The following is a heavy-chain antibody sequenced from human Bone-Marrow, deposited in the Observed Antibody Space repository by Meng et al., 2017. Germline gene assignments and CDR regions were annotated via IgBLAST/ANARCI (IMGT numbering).Heavy chain of an antibody. CDR2: IYTSGST. Sequence: RLQESGPGRVNPSGTLSLTCTVSGGSISSYYWGWIRQPAGKGLEWIGRIYTSGSTNYNPSLKSRVTMSVDTSKNQFSLKLSSVTAADTAVYYCARVEGGNNRYNWFDPWGQGTLVTVSS. CDR1: GGSISSYY. J-gene: IGHJ5*02. CDR3: ARVEGGNNRYNWFDP. D-gene: IGHD1/OR15-1a*01. V-gene: IGHV4-4*07.